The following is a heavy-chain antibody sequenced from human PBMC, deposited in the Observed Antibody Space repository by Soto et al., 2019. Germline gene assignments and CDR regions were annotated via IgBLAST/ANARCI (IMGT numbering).Heavy chain of an antibody. V-gene: IGHV3-48*01. CDR1: GFTFSSYI. J-gene: IGHJ4*02. D-gene: IGHD2-2*01. CDR2: ISSSSSTI. CDR3: ARVDPAQLLV. Sequence: EVQLVESGGGLVQPGGSLRLSCAASGFTFSSYIMNWVRQAPGKGLEWVSYISSSSSTIYYADSVKGRFTISRDNAKNSLYLQLNSLRGEYTAVYYYARVDPAQLLVWGQGTLVTVSS.